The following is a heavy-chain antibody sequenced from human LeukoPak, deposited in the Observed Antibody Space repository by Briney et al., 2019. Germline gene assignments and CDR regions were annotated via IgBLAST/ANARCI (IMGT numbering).Heavy chain of an antibody. D-gene: IGHD3/OR15-3a*01. CDR1: GFTFSNYA. CDR2: ISYDGSNE. CDR3: AKMDSDYYIDF. J-gene: IGHJ4*02. V-gene: IGHV3-30-3*02. Sequence: GRTLRLSCTASGFTFSNYAIHWVRQAPGKGLEWVAGISYDGSNEYYADSVKVRFTISRDDSKNMLFLQMTSLRAEDTAVYYCAKMDSDYYIDFWGQGTLVTVSS.